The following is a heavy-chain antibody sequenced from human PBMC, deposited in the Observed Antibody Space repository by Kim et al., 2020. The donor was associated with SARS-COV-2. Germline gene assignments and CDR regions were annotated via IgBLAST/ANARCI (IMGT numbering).Heavy chain of an antibody. V-gene: IGHV3-53*01. CDR3: ARDRMVRGVMAQESYYYYGMDV. J-gene: IGHJ6*02. CDR1: GFTVSSNY. CDR2: IYSGGST. Sequence: GGSLRLSCAASGFTVSSNYMSWVRQAPGKGLEWVSVIYSGGSTYYADSVKGRFTISRDNSKNTLYLQMNSLRAEDTAVYYCARDRMVRGVMAQESYYYYGMDVWGQGTTVTVSS. D-gene: IGHD3-10*01.